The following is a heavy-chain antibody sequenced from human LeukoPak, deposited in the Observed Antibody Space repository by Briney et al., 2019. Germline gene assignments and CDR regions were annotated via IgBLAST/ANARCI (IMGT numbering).Heavy chain of an antibody. D-gene: IGHD1-26*01. Sequence: PSETLSLTCSVSGGSITSYYWNWIRQPPGKGLEWIGYFHYTGGTNYNPYLKSRVTISLDTSKNQFSLRLTSVTAADTAVYYCATNRPAGGTYWGSFDIWGQGTLVTVSS. V-gene: IGHV4-59*01. CDR1: GGSITSYY. CDR2: FHYTGGT. J-gene: IGHJ3*02. CDR3: ATNRPAGGTYWGSFDI.